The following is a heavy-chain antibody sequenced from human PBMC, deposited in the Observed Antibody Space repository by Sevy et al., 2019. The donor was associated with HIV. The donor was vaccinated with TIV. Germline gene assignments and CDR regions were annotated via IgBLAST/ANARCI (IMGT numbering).Heavy chain of an antibody. CDR1: GFTLSSYT. J-gene: IGHJ4*02. Sequence: GGSLRLSCEASGFTLSSYTMNWVRQSPETGLEWVATFDRTDITHYADSVKGRFIISRDTAKNSLFLQMNSLRDDDTAMYFCVRDERAIASHFDYWGRRTLVTVSS. CDR2: FDRTDIT. D-gene: IGHD2-21*01. CDR3: VRDERAIASHFDY. V-gene: IGHV3-48*02.